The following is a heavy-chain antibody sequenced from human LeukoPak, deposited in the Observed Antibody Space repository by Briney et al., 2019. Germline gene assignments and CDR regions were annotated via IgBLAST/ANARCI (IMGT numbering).Heavy chain of an antibody. D-gene: IGHD3-10*01. CDR2: FDPEDDEI. CDR1: GYTLTELS. CDR3: ARCIIMVRGVNYYYGMDV. Sequence: ASVKVSCKVSGYTLTELSMHWVRQAPGKGLEWMGGFDPEDDEIIYAQRFQGRVTITADKSTSTAYMELSSLRSEDTAVYYCARCIIMVRGVNYYYGMDVWGQGTTVTVSS. J-gene: IGHJ6*02. V-gene: IGHV1-24*01.